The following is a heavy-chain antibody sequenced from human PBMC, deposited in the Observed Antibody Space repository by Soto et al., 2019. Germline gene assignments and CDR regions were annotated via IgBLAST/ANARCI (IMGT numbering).Heavy chain of an antibody. CDR1: GGSISSSSYY. J-gene: IGHJ4*02. CDR2: IYYSGST. V-gene: IGHV4-39*01. CDR3: ARQRPKSRFALFDY. D-gene: IGHD3-3*01. Sequence: PSETLSLTCTVSGGSISSSSYYWGWIRQPPGKGLEWIGSIYYSGSTYYNPSLKGRVTISVDTSKNQFSLKLSSVTAADTAVYYCARQRPKSRFALFDYWGQGTLVTVSS.